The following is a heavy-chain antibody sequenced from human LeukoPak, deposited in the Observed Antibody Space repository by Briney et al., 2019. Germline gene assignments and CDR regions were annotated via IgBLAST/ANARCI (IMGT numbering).Heavy chain of an antibody. CDR3: ASVTPYYVAY. CDR2: IKQDGSEK. Sequence: GGPLDLSCAASGFTFSSYWMSWVRRAPGKGLEGVANIKQDGSEKYYVDSVKGRFTISRDNAKNSLYLQMNSLRAEDTAVYYCASVTPYYVAYWGRGTLVTVSS. D-gene: IGHD3-10*02. J-gene: IGHJ4*02. CDR1: GFTFSSYW. V-gene: IGHV3-7*01.